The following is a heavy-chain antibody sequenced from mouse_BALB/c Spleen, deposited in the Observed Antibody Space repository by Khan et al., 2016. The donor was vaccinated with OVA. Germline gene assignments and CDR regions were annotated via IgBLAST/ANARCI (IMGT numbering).Heavy chain of an antibody. D-gene: IGHD1-1*01. CDR1: GYSFTDYI. Sequence: QVQLKESGPELVKPGASVKMSCKASGYSFTDYIISWVKQRTGQGLQWIGEIYPGSGSLYSNEKFKGKATLTADKSSNTAYMQLSSRTSEDSAVSCCTRRGCGSSYPGFAYLGQGTLFTVSA. V-gene: IGHV1-77*01. J-gene: IGHJ3*01. CDR2: IYPGSGSL. CDR3: TRRGCGSSYPGFAY.